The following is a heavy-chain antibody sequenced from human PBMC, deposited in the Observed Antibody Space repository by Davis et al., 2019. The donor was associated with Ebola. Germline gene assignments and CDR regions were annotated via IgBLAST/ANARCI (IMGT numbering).Heavy chain of an antibody. CDR1: GGSFSGYY. CDR2: IYYSGST. V-gene: IGHV4-59*01. CDR3: ARSTENYYYYMDV. J-gene: IGHJ6*03. D-gene: IGHD2-2*01. Sequence: PGGSLRLSCAVYGGSFSGYYWSWIRQPPGKGLEWIGYIYYSGSTNYNPSLKSRVTISVDTSKNQFSLKLSSVTAADTAVYYCARSTENYYYYMDVWGKGTTVTVSS.